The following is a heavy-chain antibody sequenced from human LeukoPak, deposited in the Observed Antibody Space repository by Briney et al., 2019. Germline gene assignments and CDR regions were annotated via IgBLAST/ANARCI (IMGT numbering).Heavy chain of an antibody. V-gene: IGHV4-39*01. Sequence: PSETLSLPRTVSGGPISSSSYYWGWIRQPPGKGLEWYGSIYYSGRTSHHPSLKHRVTIPVDTSKNQFSLKLSSVTAADTAVYYCARHEGDGFNHFDYWGQGTLVTVSS. J-gene: IGHJ4*02. CDR3: ARHEGDGFNHFDY. CDR2: IYYSGRT. CDR1: GGPISSSSYY. D-gene: IGHD5-24*01.